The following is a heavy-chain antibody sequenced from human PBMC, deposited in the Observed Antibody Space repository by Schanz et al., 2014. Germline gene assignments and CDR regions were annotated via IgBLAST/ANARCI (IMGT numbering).Heavy chain of an antibody. CDR1: GFTFSSYW. D-gene: IGHD5-12*01. CDR3: VRIYSVYSGGYLDY. J-gene: IGHJ4*02. CDR2: IKHDGGEK. V-gene: IGHV3-7*01. Sequence: EVQLVESGGGLVQPGGSLRLSCAASGFTFSSYWMSWVRQAPGKGLEWVANIKHDGGEKYYVDSLKGRFTISRDNAKNSLYLQMSSLRAEDTAVYYCVRIYSVYSGGYLDYWGQGTLVTVSS.